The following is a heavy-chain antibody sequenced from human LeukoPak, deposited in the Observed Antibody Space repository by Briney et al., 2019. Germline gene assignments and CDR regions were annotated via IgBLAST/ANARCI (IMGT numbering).Heavy chain of an antibody. CDR1: GYTFTSYG. CDR3: ARYSQIVGLLG. V-gene: IGHV1-2*02. D-gene: IGHD1-26*01. Sequence: ASVKVSCKASGYTFTSYGISWVRQAPGQGLEWMGWINPNSGGTNYAQKFQGRVTMTRDTSISTAYMELSRLRSDDTAVYYCARYSQIVGLLGWGQGTLVTVSS. CDR2: INPNSGGT. J-gene: IGHJ4*02.